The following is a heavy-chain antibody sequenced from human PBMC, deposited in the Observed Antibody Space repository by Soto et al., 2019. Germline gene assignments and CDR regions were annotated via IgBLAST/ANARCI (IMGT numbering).Heavy chain of an antibody. J-gene: IGHJ4*02. CDR3: ARVGGFGATTIDY. D-gene: IGHD3-10*01. CDR1: GGSISSGDYY. Sequence: QVQLQESGPGLVKPSQTLSLTCTVSGGSISSGDYYWSWIRQPPGKGLEWIGYIYYSGSTYYNPSRTSLVTISVDTSKNQFSLKRSSVSAADTAVYYCARVGGFGATTIDYWGQGTLVTVSS. V-gene: IGHV4-30-4*01. CDR2: IYYSGST.